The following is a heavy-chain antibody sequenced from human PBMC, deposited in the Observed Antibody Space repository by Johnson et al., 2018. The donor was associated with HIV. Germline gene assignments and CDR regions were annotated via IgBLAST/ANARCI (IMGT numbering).Heavy chain of an antibody. Sequence: QVQLVESGGGVVQPGRSLRLSCAASGFTFSRFAMHWVRQAPGKGLEWVACVSYDGTNNYYADSVRGRFTISSDNSKNTVYLQMNSLRAEDTAVYYCASRYYDDNTYSDACDIWGQGTMVTVSS. D-gene: IGHD3-22*01. CDR1: GFTFSRFA. V-gene: IGHV3-30*03. CDR2: VSYDGTNN. CDR3: ASRYYDDNTYSDACDI. J-gene: IGHJ3*02.